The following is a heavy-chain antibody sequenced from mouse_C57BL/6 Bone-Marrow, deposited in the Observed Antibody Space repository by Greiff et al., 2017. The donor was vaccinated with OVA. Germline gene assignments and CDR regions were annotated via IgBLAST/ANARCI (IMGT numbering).Heavy chain of an antibody. V-gene: IGHV2-2*01. CDR2: IWSGGST. J-gene: IGHJ4*01. D-gene: IGHD1-1*01. Sequence: QVQLKQSGPGLVQPSQSLSITCTVSGFSLTSYGVHWVRQSPGKGLEWLGVIWSGGSTDYNAAFISRLSISKDNSKSQVFFKMNSLQADDTAIYYCARKDYYGPYAMDYWGQGTSVTVSS. CDR3: ARKDYYGPYAMDY. CDR1: GFSLTSYG.